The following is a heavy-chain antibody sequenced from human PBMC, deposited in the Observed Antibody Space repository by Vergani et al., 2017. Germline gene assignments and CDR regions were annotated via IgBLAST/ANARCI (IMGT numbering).Heavy chain of an antibody. CDR1: GYTFTSYG. D-gene: IGHD5-12*01. CDR2: IIPIFRTA. J-gene: IGHJ4*02. Sequence: QVQLVQSGAEVQKPGASVKVSCKASGYTFTSYGISWVRQAPGQGLEWMGWIIPIFRTAKYAQKFQGRVTITADKSTSTAYMXLSRLRSADTAVYYCARGLGYSGYVYFQFDYWGQGTLVTVSS. V-gene: IGHV1-69*06. CDR3: ARGLGYSGYVYFQFDY.